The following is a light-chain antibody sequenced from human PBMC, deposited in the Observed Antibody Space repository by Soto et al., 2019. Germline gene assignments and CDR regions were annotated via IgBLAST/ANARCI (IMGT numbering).Light chain of an antibody. CDR1: RSVSSS. J-gene: IGKJ5*01. CDR3: QQYNNWPPIT. V-gene: IGKV3-15*01. Sequence: EIVLTQSPGTLSLSPGGRATLSCRASRSVSSSFLAWYQQKPGQAPRLLIYGASTRATGIPARFSGSGSGTEFSLTISSLQSEDFALYYCQQYNNWPPITFAQGTRLEIK. CDR2: GAS.